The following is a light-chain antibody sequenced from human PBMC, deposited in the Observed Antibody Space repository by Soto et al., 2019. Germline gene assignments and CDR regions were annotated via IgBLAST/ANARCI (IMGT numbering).Light chain of an antibody. J-gene: IGKJ5*01. V-gene: IGKV3-20*01. CDR1: QSVSSSY. CDR2: GAS. Sequence: EIVLTQSPGTLSLSPGEGATLSCRASQSVSSSYIAWYQQRPGQTPSLLIYGASTRATGIPDRFSASGSGTHFTLTISRLEPGDFAVYYCQHFGGTTFTFGQGTRLEIK. CDR3: QHFGGTTFT.